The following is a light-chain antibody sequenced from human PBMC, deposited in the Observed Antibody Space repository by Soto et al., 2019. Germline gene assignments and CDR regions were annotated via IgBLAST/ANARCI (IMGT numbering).Light chain of an antibody. CDR3: QQSYSTPQIN. V-gene: IGKV1-39*01. CDR1: QSISSY. J-gene: IGKJ5*01. Sequence: DIQMTQSPSSLSASVGDRVTITCRASQSISSYLNWYQQKPGKAPKLLIFDASSLQTGVPSRFSGSGSGTDFTLTISSLQPEDFATYYCQQSYSTPQINFGQGTRLEIK. CDR2: DAS.